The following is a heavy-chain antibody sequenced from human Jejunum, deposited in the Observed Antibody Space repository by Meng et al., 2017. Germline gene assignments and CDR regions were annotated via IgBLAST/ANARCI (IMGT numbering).Heavy chain of an antibody. J-gene: IGHJ4*02. CDR3: ARVGWGLLGLFDL. CDR1: GFTFSDYP. Sequence: GESLKISYASSGFTFSDYPMHWVRQAPGKRLEWVTFISYDGSNEYYADSVKGRFTISRDNSKNTLYLQMDSLRAEDTAVYYCARVGWGLLGLFDLWGQGTLVTVSS. CDR2: ISYDGSNE. D-gene: IGHD1-26*01. V-gene: IGHV3-30*04.